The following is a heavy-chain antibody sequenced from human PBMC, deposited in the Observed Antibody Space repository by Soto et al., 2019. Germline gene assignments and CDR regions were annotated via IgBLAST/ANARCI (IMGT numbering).Heavy chain of an antibody. CDR3: ARPLSAGWSGAYFDY. V-gene: IGHV3-72*01. CDR2: SRDKNSRYTT. CDR1: GFTLNDHY. J-gene: IGHJ4*02. D-gene: IGHD3-16*01. Sequence: EVQLVESGGGLVQSGGSLRLACAASGFTLNDHYMDWVRQAPGMGLEWVGRSRDKNSRYTTEYAASVKGRFAILRDDSKNSMYLQKNSLTIEDTAVYYCARPLSAGWSGAYFDYWGQGIPVTVSS.